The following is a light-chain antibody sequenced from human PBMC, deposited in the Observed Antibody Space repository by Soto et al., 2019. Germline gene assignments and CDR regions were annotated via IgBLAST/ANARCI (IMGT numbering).Light chain of an antibody. CDR2: EVS. Sequence: QSALTQPASVSGSPGQSINISCTGSTSDVGAYNYVSWYKHHPGQAPQLMIYEVSNRPSGVSNRFSGSKSGNTASLTISGLQADDEGDYYCSSKTSSSSPVVFGTGTKLTVL. CDR1: TSDVGAYNY. J-gene: IGLJ1*01. V-gene: IGLV2-14*01. CDR3: SSKTSSSSPVV.